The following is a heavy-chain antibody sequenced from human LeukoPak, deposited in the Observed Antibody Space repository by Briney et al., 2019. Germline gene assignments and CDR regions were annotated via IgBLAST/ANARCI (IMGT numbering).Heavy chain of an antibody. D-gene: IGHD4-17*01. J-gene: IGHJ3*02. V-gene: IGHV3-21*05. CDR3: ARVRTTVINNAFDI. CDR1: GFTFGSYS. Sequence: GGSLRLSCAASGFTFGSYSMNWVRQAPGKGLEWVSYISSSSSYTNYADSVKGRFTISRDNAKNTLYLQVSSLRAEDTAVYFCARVRTTVINNAFDIWGQGTMVTVSS. CDR2: ISSSSSYT.